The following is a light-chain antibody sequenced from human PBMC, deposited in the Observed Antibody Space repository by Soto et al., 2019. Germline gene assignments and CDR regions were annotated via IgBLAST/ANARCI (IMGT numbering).Light chain of an antibody. CDR2: EVS. J-gene: IGLJ2*01. Sequence: QSVLTQPASVSGSPGQSITISCTGTSSDVGGYNYVSWYQQHPGKAPKLMIYEVSNRPAGVSNRFSGSKSGNTASLTISGPQAEDEADYYCSSYTSSSTLGVVFGGGTQLTVL. CDR3: SSYTSSSTLGVV. V-gene: IGLV2-14*01. CDR1: SSDVGGYNY.